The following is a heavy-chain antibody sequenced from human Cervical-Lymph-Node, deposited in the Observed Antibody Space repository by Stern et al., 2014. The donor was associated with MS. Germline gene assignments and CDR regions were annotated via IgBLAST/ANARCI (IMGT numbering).Heavy chain of an antibody. CDR2: IIPNNGDT. Sequence: VQLVESEAEVKKPGASVKVSCKASGYTFTGYYINWVRQAPGQGLEWMGWIIPNNGDTNYAQNFQGRVTMTRDTSISTAYMELSRLRSDDTAVYYCAKDGYNYWGQGTLVTVSS. CDR1: GYTFTGYY. D-gene: IGHD5-24*01. V-gene: IGHV1-2*02. CDR3: AKDGYNY. J-gene: IGHJ4*02.